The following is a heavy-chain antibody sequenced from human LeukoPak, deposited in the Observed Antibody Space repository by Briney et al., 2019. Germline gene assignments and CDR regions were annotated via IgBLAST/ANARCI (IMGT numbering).Heavy chain of an antibody. CDR1: GFTFSSYE. Sequence: GGSLRLSCAASGFTFSSYEMNWVRQAPGKGLEWVANIKQDGSEKYYVDSVKGRFTISRDNAKNSLYLQMNSLRAEDTAVYYCARDSYYDSRAFDYWGQGTLVTVSS. D-gene: IGHD3-22*01. J-gene: IGHJ4*02. CDR2: IKQDGSEK. CDR3: ARDSYYDSRAFDY. V-gene: IGHV3-7*01.